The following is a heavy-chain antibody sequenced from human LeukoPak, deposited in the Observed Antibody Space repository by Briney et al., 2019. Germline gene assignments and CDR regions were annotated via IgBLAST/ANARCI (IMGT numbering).Heavy chain of an antibody. D-gene: IGHD2-21*02. CDR2: ISYSGST. CDR1: IGSLSSYY. Sequence: PSETLSLTCSVSIGSLSSYYWSWIRQSPGKGLEWIGYISYSGSTNYTPSLKSRVTLSIDTSKKHFSLNLRSVTAADTAIYYCARAPCGGDCYSPDYWYPDLWGRGTLVSVSS. J-gene: IGHJ2*01. V-gene: IGHV4-59*01. CDR3: ARAPCGGDCYSPDYWYPDL.